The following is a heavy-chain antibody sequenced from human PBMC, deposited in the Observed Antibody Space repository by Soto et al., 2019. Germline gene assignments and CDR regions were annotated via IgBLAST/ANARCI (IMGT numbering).Heavy chain of an antibody. V-gene: IGHV3-30-3*01. D-gene: IGHD3-9*01. CDR2: ISYDGSNK. CDR1: GFTFSSYA. J-gene: IGHJ4*02. Sequence: LRLSCAASGFTFSSYAMHWVRQAPGKGLEWVAVISYDGSNKYYADSVKGRFTISRDNSKNTLYLQMNSLRAEDTAVYYCARDPNYDILTGYPSDYFDYWGQGTLVTVSS. CDR3: ARDPNYDILTGYPSDYFDY.